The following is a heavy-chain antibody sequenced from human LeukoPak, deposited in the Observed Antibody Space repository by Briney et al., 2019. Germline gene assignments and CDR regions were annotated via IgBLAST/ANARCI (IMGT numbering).Heavy chain of an antibody. Sequence: ASVKVSCKASGYTFTGYYLFWVRQAPGQGLEWMGWNNPNSGATKYAQKFQGRVTLTRDTSIRTTYMELSSLRSDDTAVYYCARDERYSYGDNHYPDLGFWGQGTPVTVSS. J-gene: IGHJ4*02. CDR1: GYTFTGYY. CDR2: NNPNSGAT. CDR3: ARDERYSYGDNHYPDLGF. D-gene: IGHD4/OR15-4a*01. V-gene: IGHV1-2*02.